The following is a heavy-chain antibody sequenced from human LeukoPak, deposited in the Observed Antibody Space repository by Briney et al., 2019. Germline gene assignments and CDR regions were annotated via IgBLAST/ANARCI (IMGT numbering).Heavy chain of an antibody. J-gene: IGHJ4*02. CDR2: IFSDRSDK. V-gene: IGHV3-30*04. Sequence: GGSLRLSCVASGFTFSRYAMHWVRQAPGKGLEWVSDIFSDRSDKFYADSVRGRFIISRDQSRKTLYLQMNRLRAEDTAIYYCASHAAYTSDWRARTFDYWGQGTLVTVSS. CDR3: ASHAAYTSDWRARTFDY. CDR1: GFTFSRYA. D-gene: IGHD6-19*01.